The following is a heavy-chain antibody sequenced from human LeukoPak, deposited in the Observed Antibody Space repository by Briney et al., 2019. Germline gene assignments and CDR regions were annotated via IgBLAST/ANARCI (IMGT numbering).Heavy chain of an antibody. CDR1: GGSISSSNW. Sequence: SETLSLTCAVSGGSISSSNWWSWVRQPPGKGLEWIGEIYHSGSTNYNPSLKSRVTISVDKSKNQFSLKLSSVTAADTAVYYCARLPPVLRYFDWLGFDYWGQGTLVTVSS. V-gene: IGHV4-4*02. CDR2: IYHSGST. D-gene: IGHD3-9*01. J-gene: IGHJ4*02. CDR3: ARLPPVLRYFDWLGFDY.